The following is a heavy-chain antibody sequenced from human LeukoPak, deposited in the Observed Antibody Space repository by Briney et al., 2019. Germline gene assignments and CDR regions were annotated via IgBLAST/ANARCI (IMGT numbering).Heavy chain of an antibody. J-gene: IGHJ4*02. Sequence: VSVKVPCKASGYTFITYGISWVRQAPGQGLEWMGWISAYNGNTSYAQKLQGRVTMTTDTSTSTAYMELRSLRSDDTAVYYCASGVSSGWYGDYWGQGTLVTVSS. CDR3: ASGVSSGWYGDY. CDR2: ISAYNGNT. V-gene: IGHV1-18*01. D-gene: IGHD6-19*01. CDR1: GYTFITYG.